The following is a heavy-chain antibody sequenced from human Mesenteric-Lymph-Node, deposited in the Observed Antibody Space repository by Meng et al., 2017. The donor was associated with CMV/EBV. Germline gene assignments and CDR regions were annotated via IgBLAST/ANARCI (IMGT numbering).Heavy chain of an antibody. V-gene: IGHV1-8*01. Sequence: ASVKVSCKASGYTFTSYDINWVRQATGQGLEWMGWMNPNSGNTGYAQKFQGRVTMTRNTSISTAYMELRSLRSEDTAVYYCARGAVVVPAAMTFTGDYYYYYGMDVWGQGTTVTVSS. CDR3: ARGAVVVPAAMTFTGDYYYYYGMDV. CDR1: GYTFTSYD. J-gene: IGHJ6*02. D-gene: IGHD2-2*01. CDR2: MNPNSGNT.